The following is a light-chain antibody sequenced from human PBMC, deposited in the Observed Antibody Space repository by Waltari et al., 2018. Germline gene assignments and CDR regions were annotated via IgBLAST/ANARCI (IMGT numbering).Light chain of an antibody. V-gene: IGLV1-44*01. CDR3: AAWDDSLEGWV. CDR1: RSHIGTHI. Sequence: QSVLTPPPSASGTPGQRVTISCFGLRSHIGTHIVSRYLHVPGTAPKLLIYNNNQRPSGVPERFSGSKSGTSASLAISWLQSEDEAEYSCAAWDDSLEGWVFGGGTRLTVL. CDR2: NNN. J-gene: IGLJ3*02.